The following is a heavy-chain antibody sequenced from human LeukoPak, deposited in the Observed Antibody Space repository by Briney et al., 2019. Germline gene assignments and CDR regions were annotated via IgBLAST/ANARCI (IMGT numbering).Heavy chain of an antibody. CDR2: ISYDGSDK. CDR1: GFTFSSYA. J-gene: IGHJ6*02. D-gene: IGHD2-2*01. V-gene: IGHV3-30-3*01. CDR3: ARDTYCSGTSCYLYYYYYAMDV. Sequence: GRSLRLSCAASGFTFSSYAMHCVRQAPGKGLEGGAVISYDGSDKYYADSVKGRFTISRDTSKNTLYPQMNSLRAEDTAVYYCARDTYCSGTSCYLYYYYYAMDVWGQGTTVTVSS.